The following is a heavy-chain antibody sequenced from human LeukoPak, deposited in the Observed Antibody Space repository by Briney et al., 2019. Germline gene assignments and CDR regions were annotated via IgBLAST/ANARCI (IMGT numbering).Heavy chain of an antibody. D-gene: IGHD3-16*01. V-gene: IGHV3-53*01. CDR2: IYSGGST. J-gene: IGHJ3*02. CDR3: ANGQGADAFDI. CDR1: GFTVSSNY. Sequence: PGGSLRLSCAASGFTVSSNYVSWVRQAPGKGLEWVSVIYSGGSTYYADSVKGRFTISRDNSKNTLYLQMNSLRAEDTAVYYCANGQGADAFDIWGQGTMVTVSS.